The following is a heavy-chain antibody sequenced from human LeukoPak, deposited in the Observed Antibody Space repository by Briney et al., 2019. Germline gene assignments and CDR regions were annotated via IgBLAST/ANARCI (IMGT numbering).Heavy chain of an antibody. D-gene: IGHD1-26*01. CDR3: AKVVVGATTGVDY. CDR2: IKKDGSEK. V-gene: IGHV3-7*01. J-gene: IGHJ4*02. CDR1: GFTFSSYW. Sequence: GGSLSLSCAASGFTFSSYWMSWVRQAPGKGLERVANIKKDGSEKYYADSVKGRFTIYRDNSKNTLYLQMNSLRAEDTAVYYCAKVVVGATTGVDYWGQGTLVTVSS.